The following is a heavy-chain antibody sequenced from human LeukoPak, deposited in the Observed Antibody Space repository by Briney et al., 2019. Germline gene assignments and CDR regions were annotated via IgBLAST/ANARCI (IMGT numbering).Heavy chain of an antibody. D-gene: IGHD2-8*01. V-gene: IGHV1-2*06. CDR2: INPNSGGT. Sequence: ASVKVSCKASGYTFTGYYMHWVRQAPGQGLEWMGRINPNSGGTNYAQKFQGRVTMTRDTSISTAYMELSRLRSDDTAVYYCARGLCTNGVCSDNWFDPRGQGTLVTVSS. J-gene: IGHJ5*02. CDR1: GYTFTGYY. CDR3: ARGLCTNGVCSDNWFDP.